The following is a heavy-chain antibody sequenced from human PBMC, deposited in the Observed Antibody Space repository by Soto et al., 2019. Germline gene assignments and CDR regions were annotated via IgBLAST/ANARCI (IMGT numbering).Heavy chain of an antibody. CDR1: GFTFSSYS. V-gene: IGHV3-48*02. CDR2: ISSSSSTI. D-gene: IGHD2-15*01. CDR3: ARDRAHCSGGSCYSSYYGMDV. Sequence: GGSLRLSCAASGFTFSSYSMNWVRQAPGKGLEWVSYISSSSSTIYYADSVKGRFTISRDNAKNSLYLQMNSLRDEDTAVYYCARDRAHCSGGSCYSSYYGMDVWGQGTTVTVS. J-gene: IGHJ6*02.